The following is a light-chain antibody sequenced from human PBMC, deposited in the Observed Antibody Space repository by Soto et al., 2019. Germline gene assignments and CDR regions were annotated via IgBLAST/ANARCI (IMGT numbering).Light chain of an antibody. J-gene: IGLJ2*01. Sequence: QYALTQPRSVSGSPGQSVTISCTGTNNDVGFYNYVSWYQQQLGKAPKLLIYDVNKRPSGVPPRFSGSKSANTASPTISGLQAADEADYYCNSYAGGLVLFGGGTKVTVL. CDR1: NNDVGFYNY. CDR3: NSYAGGLVL. V-gene: IGLV2-11*01. CDR2: DVN.